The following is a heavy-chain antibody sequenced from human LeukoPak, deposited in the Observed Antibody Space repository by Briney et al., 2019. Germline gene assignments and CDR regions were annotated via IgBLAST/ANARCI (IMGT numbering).Heavy chain of an antibody. Sequence: SVKVSCKASGGTFSSYTISCVRQAPGQGLEWMGRIIPILGIANYAQKFQGRVTITADKSTSTAYMELSSLRSEDTAVYYCARGFDAYYFDYWGQGTLVTVSS. J-gene: IGHJ4*02. D-gene: IGHD3-10*01. CDR3: ARGFDAYYFDY. CDR2: IIPILGIA. V-gene: IGHV1-69*02. CDR1: GGTFSSYT.